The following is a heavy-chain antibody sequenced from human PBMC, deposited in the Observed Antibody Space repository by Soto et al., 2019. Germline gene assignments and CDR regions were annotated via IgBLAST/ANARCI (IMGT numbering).Heavy chain of an antibody. CDR2: IIPMFDIA. D-gene: IGHD6-13*01. CDR3: PIGSWSAEVFDI. Sequence: QVQLVQSGVEVKKPGSSVKVSCKAAGGSFSIYTVFWVRQAPGQGLEWMGRIIPMFDIANYAQNFQGRVTFNADKFPDPVYMEMLTLRSDDTAVYYCPIGSWSAEVFDIWGQGTLVTVSS. CDR1: GGSFSIYT. V-gene: IGHV1-69*02. J-gene: IGHJ3*02.